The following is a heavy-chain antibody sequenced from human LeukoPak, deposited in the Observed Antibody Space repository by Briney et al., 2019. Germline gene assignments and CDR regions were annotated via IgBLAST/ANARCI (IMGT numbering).Heavy chain of an antibody. CDR1: GYTFTGYY. CDR3: ARVPPRPHYGMDV. D-gene: IGHD6-25*01. J-gene: IGHJ6*02. Sequence: ASVKISCKASGYTFTGYYMHWVRQAPGQGLEWMGWINPNSGATNYAQKFQGRVTMTRDTPISTAYMELSSLRSDDTAVFYCARVPPRPHYGMDVWGQGTPVTVSS. V-gene: IGHV1-2*02. CDR2: INPNSGAT.